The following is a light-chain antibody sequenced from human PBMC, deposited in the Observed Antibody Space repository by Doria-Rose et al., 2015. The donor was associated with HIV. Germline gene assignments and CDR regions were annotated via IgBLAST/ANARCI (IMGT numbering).Light chain of an antibody. V-gene: IGKV1-39*01. CDR1: RSISRY. CDR3: QQSSSTPYT. J-gene: IGKJ2*01. Sequence: DIQVTQSPSSLSASVGDRVTITCRASRSISRYLNWYQQKRGTAPKLLIYGVSTLQSGVPLRFSGGESGTDFTLTISSPQPEDSATYYCQQSSSTPYTFGQGTKVEIK. CDR2: GVS.